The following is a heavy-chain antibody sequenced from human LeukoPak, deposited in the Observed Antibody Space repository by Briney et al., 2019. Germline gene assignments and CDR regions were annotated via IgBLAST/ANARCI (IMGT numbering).Heavy chain of an antibody. D-gene: IGHD2-15*01. CDR1: GASISIGSFY. J-gene: IGHJ4*02. Sequence: PSETLSLTCTVSGASISIGSFYWSWIRQPAGKGLEWIGRIYTSGSTNCSPSLKSRVTISVDTSKNQFSLKLSSVTAADTAVYYCAREGDSGYCSGGSCYGWRNLDYWGQGTLVTVSS. CDR2: IYTSGST. V-gene: IGHV4-61*02. CDR3: AREGDSGYCSGGSCYGWRNLDY.